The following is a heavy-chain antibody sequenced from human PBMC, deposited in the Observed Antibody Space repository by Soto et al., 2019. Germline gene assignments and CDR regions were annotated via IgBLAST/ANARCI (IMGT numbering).Heavy chain of an antibody. D-gene: IGHD6-13*01. J-gene: IGHJ4*02. CDR3: VKDQSPRAGGGSVGDY. CDR1: GFTFTTYS. CDR2: ISGTGGQT. Sequence: GGSLRLSCATSGFTFTTYSMNWVRQAPGKGLEWVSSISGTGGQTYHADSVKGRFTISRDNSKETLSLQMDSLRAEDTATYFCVKDQSPRAGGGSVGDYWGQGTLVTVSS. V-gene: IGHV3-23*01.